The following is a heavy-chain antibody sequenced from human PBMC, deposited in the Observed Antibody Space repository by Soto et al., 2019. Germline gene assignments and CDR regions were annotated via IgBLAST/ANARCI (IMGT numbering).Heavy chain of an antibody. CDR1: GFTFSSYA. CDR2: ISGSGGST. D-gene: IGHD3-9*01. CDR3: ANSYDILTGYPLHFDY. Sequence: GSLRLSCAASGFTFSSYAMSWVRQAPGKGLEWVSAISGSGGSTYYADSVKGRFTISRDNSKNTLYLQMNSLRAEDTAVYYCANSYDILTGYPLHFDYWGQGTLVTVSS. J-gene: IGHJ4*02. V-gene: IGHV3-23*01.